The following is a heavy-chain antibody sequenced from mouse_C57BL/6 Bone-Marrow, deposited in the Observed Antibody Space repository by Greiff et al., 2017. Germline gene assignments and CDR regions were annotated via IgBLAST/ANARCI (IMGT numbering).Heavy chain of an antibody. D-gene: IGHD1-1*01. CDR2: ISYDGSN. V-gene: IGHV3-6*01. J-gene: IGHJ3*01. Sequence: EVKVEESGPGLVKPSQSLSLTCSVTGYSITSGYYWNWIRQFPGNKLEWMGYISYDGSNNYNPSLKNRISITRDTSKNQFFLKLNSVTTEDTATYYCARDYYGSRGGAWFAYWGQGTLVTVSA. CDR1: GYSITSGYY. CDR3: ARDYYGSRGGAWFAY.